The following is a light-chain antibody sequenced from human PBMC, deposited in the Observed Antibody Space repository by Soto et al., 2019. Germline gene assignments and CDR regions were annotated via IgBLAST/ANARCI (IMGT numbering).Light chain of an antibody. CDR2: DAS. CDR3: QQYGSSGT. CDR1: QSVSSNF. V-gene: IGKV3-20*01. Sequence: EVGLTQSPGTLSLSPGERATLSCRASQSVSSNFLAWYQQKPGRAPRLLIYDASNRAAGIPDRFSGSGSGTDFTLTISRLEPEDFAVYYCQQYGSSGTFGQGTKVDTK. J-gene: IGKJ1*01.